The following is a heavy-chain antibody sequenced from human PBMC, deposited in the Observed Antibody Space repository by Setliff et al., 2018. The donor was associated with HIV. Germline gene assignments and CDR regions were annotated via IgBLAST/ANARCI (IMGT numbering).Heavy chain of an antibody. CDR1: GFTFSYYG. CDR3: TKNLYRSPWSPLDY. J-gene: IGHJ4*02. Sequence: PRLSCATSGFTFSYYGMHWVRQAPGKGLEWVAFIRYDDTYKYYADSVKGRFTISRDNSKNTLYLQMNSLRAEDTAVYYCTKNLYRSPWSPLDYWGQGTLVTVSS. V-gene: IGHV3-30*02. D-gene: IGHD6-19*01. CDR2: IRYDDTYK.